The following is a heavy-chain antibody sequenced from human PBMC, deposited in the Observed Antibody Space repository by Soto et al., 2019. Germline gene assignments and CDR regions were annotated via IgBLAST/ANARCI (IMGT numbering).Heavy chain of an antibody. Sequence: GASVKVSCKASGYTFTNYGISWVRQAPGQGLEWMGWISAYNGYTNYVQNLQGRVSMTTDTSTSTAYMELRSLRSDDTAVYYCARLWAATGGYYFDYWGQGTLVTVSS. D-gene: IGHD6-13*01. CDR3: ARLWAATGGYYFDY. V-gene: IGHV1-18*01. CDR2: ISAYNGYT. CDR1: GYTFTNYG. J-gene: IGHJ4*02.